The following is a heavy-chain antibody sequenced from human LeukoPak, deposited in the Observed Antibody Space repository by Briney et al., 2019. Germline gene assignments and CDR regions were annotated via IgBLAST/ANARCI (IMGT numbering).Heavy chain of an antibody. V-gene: IGHV1-2*02. CDR1: GHTFTAYY. J-gene: IGHJ4*02. CDR2: VNPHSGGT. Sequence: ASVKVSCEASGHTFTAYYMHWVRQAPGQRLEWMGWVNPHSGGTKYAQRFQGRLTMTRDTSISTAYMELNRILSDDTAIYYCARGGGSSDYDPKDFWGQGTLVTVSS. CDR3: ARGGGSSDYDPKDF. D-gene: IGHD3-22*01.